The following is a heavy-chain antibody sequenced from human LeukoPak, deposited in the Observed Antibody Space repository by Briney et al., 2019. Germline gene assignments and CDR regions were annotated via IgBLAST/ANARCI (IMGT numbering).Heavy chain of an antibody. CDR1: GGSISSGDYY. D-gene: IGHD1-14*01. CDR2: IYYSGST. J-gene: IGHJ4*02. CDR3: ARDVTTGADY. Sequence: SETLSLTCTVSGGSISSGDYYWSWIRQPPGKGLEWIGYIYYSGSTCYNPSLKSRVTISVDTSKNQFSLKLSSVTAADTAVYYCARDVTTGADYWGQGTLVTVSS. V-gene: IGHV4-30-4*01.